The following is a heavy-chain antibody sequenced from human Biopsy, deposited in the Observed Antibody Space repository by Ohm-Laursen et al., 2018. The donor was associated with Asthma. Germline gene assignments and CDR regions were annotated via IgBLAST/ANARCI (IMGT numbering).Heavy chain of an antibody. CDR2: IYSGGTS. Sequence: SLRLSCAASGFAVSRDYMFWVRQAPGKGLEWVSVIYSGGTSHTADSVRGRFTISRDYSKNTLYLQMHSLRAEDTAVYYCARGDSSNWSHYYFDPWGQGTLVTVSS. J-gene: IGHJ5*02. CDR1: GFAVSRDY. V-gene: IGHV3-53*01. CDR3: ARGDSSNWSHYYFDP. D-gene: IGHD3-22*01.